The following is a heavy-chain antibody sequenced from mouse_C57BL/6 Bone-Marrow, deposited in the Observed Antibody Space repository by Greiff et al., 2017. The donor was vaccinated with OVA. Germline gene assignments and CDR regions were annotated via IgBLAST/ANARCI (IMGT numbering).Heavy chain of an antibody. J-gene: IGHJ2*01. Sequence: QVQLKQPGAELVMPGASVKLSCKASGYTFTSYWMHWVKQRPGQGLEWIGEIDPSDSYTNYKQNVKGQSTLTVDKTSSTAYMQLSSLTSEDSAVYYCARSSGGPYFDYRGQGTTLTVSS. CDR1: GYTFTSYW. V-gene: IGHV1-69*01. CDR3: ARSSGGPYFDY. CDR2: IDPSDSYT. D-gene: IGHD3-1*01.